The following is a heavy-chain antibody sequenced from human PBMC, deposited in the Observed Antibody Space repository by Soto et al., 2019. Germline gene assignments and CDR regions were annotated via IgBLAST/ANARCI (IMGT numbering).Heavy chain of an antibody. CDR1: GYTFSGYY. J-gene: IGHJ5*02. CDR3: GRDGVGATPLGWFDP. V-gene: IGHV1-2*06. Sequence: QVQLVQSGAEVKKPGASVKVSCKASGYTFSGYYIHWVRQAPGQGLEWMGRINPRSGDTTYAQKFQGRLTMTRDTSISTAYMELSSLRSDDTAVYSCGRDGVGATPLGWFDPWGQGSLVTVSS. CDR2: INPRSGDT. D-gene: IGHD1-26*01.